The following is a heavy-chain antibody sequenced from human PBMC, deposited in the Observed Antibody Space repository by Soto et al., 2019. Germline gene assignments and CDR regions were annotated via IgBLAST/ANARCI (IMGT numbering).Heavy chain of an antibody. Sequence: PSETLSLTCTVSGGSISSYYWSWIRQPPGKGLEWIGYIYYSGSTNYNPSLKSRVTISVDTSKNQFSLKLSSVTAADTAVYYCGGEGGGVDYYDGTDAFDIWGQGTMVTVSS. J-gene: IGHJ3*02. V-gene: IGHV4-59*01. D-gene: IGHD3-22*01. CDR3: GGEGGGVDYYDGTDAFDI. CDR1: GGSISSYY. CDR2: IYYSGST.